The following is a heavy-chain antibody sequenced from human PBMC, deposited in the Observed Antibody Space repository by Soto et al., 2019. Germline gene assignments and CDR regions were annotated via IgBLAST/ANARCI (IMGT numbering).Heavy chain of an antibody. Sequence: ASVKVSCKASGYTFTTYGIGWVRQAPGQGLEWMGWITVNSGNTNYPQKLQGRVTMTTDTSTSTAYMELRSLTSDDTAVYYCGRGLGEGWYHFDYWGQGTLVTVSS. CDR1: GYTFTTYG. D-gene: IGHD6-19*01. CDR3: GRGLGEGWYHFDY. CDR2: ITVNSGNT. J-gene: IGHJ4*02. V-gene: IGHV1-18*01.